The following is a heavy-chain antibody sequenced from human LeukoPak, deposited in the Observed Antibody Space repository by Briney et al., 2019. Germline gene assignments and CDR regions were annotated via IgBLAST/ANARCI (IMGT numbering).Heavy chain of an antibody. D-gene: IGHD6-13*01. CDR3: ARVGAAAGDSY. Sequence: GASVKVSCKASGYTFTSYGISWVRQAPGQGLEWMGRIIPILGIANYAQKFQGRVTITADKSTSTAYMELSSLRSEDTAVYYCARVGAAAGDSYWGQGTLVTVSS. J-gene: IGHJ4*02. CDR1: GYTFTSYG. V-gene: IGHV1-69*04. CDR2: IIPILGIA.